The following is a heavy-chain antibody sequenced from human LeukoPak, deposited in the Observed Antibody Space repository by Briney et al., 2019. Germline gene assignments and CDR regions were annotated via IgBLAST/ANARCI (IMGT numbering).Heavy chain of an antibody. V-gene: IGHV3-23*01. Sequence: GGSLRLSCAASGFTFANYVITWVRQAPGKGLEWVSDIVGSGGNTFYANSVKGRFTISRDNSKNTLYLQMSSLRAEDSALYYCAKGSGYYGSNAEYYFDYWGRGTLVTVSS. D-gene: IGHD4-23*01. CDR3: AKGSGYYGSNAEYYFDY. CDR2: IVGSGGNT. J-gene: IGHJ4*02. CDR1: GFTFANYV.